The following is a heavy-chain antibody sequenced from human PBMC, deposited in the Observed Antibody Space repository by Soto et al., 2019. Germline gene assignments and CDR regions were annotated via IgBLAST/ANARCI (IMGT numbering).Heavy chain of an antibody. J-gene: IGHJ6*02. V-gene: IGHV4-59*01. CDR3: ARGRNDFWSTYYYGMDV. CDR2: IYYSGST. D-gene: IGHD3-3*01. Sequence: SETLSLTFTVSGGSTSSYYWSWIRQPPGKGLEWIGYIYYSGSTNYNPSLKSRVTISVDTSKNQFSLKLSSVTAADTAVYYCARGRNDFWSTYYYGMDVWGQGTTVTVSS. CDR1: GGSTSSYY.